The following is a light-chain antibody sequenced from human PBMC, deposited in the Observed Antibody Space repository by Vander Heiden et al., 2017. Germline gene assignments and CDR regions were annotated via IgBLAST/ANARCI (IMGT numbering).Light chain of an antibody. CDR2: WAS. Sequence: DIVMTQSPDYLAVSLGERATINCKSSQSVLYNSNNKNYLAWYQQKPGQPPRLLIYWASTRESGVPDRFSGSGSGADFTLTISSLQAEDVAVYYCQQYYNSPYTFGQGTKLEI. CDR1: QSVLYNSNNKNY. V-gene: IGKV4-1*01. CDR3: QQYYNSPYT. J-gene: IGKJ2*01.